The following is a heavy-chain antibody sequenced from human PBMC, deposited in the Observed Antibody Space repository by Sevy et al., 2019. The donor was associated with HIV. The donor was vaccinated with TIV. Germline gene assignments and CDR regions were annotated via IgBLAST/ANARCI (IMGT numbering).Heavy chain of an antibody. CDR2: IYYTGST. V-gene: IGHV4-39*01. CDR3: VRHDGGTPEYFDY. Sequence: SETLSLTCTVSGGSISSNSYYWGWIRQPPGKGLEWIGSIYYTGSTYYHPSVKSRVTISVDTSKNQFSLKLSSVTAADTAVYYCVRHDGGTPEYFDYWGQGTLVTVSS. CDR1: GGSISSNSYY. D-gene: IGHD2-15*01. J-gene: IGHJ4*02.